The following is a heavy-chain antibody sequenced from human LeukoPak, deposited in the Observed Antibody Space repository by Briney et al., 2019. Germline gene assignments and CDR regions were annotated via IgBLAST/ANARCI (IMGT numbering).Heavy chain of an antibody. J-gene: IGHJ4*02. CDR3: ARWGRGYSYGYDY. V-gene: IGHV1-69*01. D-gene: IGHD5-18*01. CDR1: GGTFSSYA. Sequence: SVKVSCKASGGTFSSYAISWVRQAPGQGLEWMGGIIPIFGTANYAQKFQGRVTITADESTSTAYMELSSLRSEDTAVYYCARWGRGYSYGYDYWGQGTLVTVSS. CDR2: IIPIFGTA.